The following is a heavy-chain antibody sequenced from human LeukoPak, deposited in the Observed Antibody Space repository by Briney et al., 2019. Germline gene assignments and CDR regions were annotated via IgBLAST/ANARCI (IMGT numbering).Heavy chain of an antibody. CDR2: IYTSGST. V-gene: IGHV4-4*07. D-gene: IGHD3-16*01. J-gene: IGHJ4*02. CDR1: GGSISNYF. Sequence: SETLSLTCTVSGGSISNYFWSWLRQPAGKGLEWIGRIYTSGSTNYNPSLKSRVTLSLDTSKNQFSLKLSSVTAADTAVYYCARGAHYDFDYWGQGTLVTVSS. CDR3: ARGAHYDFDY.